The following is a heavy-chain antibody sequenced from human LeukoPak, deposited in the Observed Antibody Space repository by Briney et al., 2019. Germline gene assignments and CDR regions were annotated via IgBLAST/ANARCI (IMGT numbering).Heavy chain of an antibody. CDR3: AREVAAVGFDI. D-gene: IGHD6-13*01. V-gene: IGHV4-30-2*01. CDR1: GGSISSGGYS. J-gene: IGHJ3*02. CDR2: IYHSGST. Sequence: SQTLSLTCAVSGGSISSGGYSWSWIRQPPGKGLEWIGYIYHSGSTYYNPSLKSRVTISVDRSKNQFSLKLSSVTAADTAVYYCAREVAAVGFDIWGQGTMVTVSS.